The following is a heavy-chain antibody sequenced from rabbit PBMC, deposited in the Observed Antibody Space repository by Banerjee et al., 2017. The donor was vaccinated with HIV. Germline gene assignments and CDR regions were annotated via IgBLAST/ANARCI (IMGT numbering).Heavy chain of an antibody. V-gene: IGHV1S45*01. Sequence: QEQLEESGGDLVKPEGSLTLTCTASGFTLSSYWMCWVRQAPGKGLEWIACIDGGSKGDTYFASWAKGRFTISRTSSTTVTLQMTSLTAADTATYFCARELAGSFYPQFNLWGPGTLVTVS. D-gene: IGHD4-2*01. J-gene: IGHJ4*01. CDR3: ARELAGSFYPQFNL. CDR1: GFTLSSYW. CDR2: IDGGSKGDT.